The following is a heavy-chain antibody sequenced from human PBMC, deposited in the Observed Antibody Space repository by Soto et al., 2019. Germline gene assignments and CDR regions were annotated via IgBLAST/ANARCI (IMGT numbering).Heavy chain of an antibody. CDR1: GGSISSSSYY. CDR2: IYYSGST. CDR3: ARTMIFVLVIISHYYGMDV. Sequence: SETLSLTCTVSGGSISSSSYYWGWIRQPPGKGLEWIGSIYYSGSTYYNPSLKSRVTISVDTSKNQFSLKLSSVTAADTAVYYCARTMIFVLVIISHYYGMDVWGQGTTVTVSS. V-gene: IGHV4-39*01. D-gene: IGHD3-3*01. J-gene: IGHJ6*02.